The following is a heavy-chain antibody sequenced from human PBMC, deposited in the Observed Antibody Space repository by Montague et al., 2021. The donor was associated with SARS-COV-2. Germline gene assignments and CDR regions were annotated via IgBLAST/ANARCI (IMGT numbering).Heavy chain of an antibody. CDR2: INHSGST. J-gene: IGHJ6*02. D-gene: IGHD4-11*01. Sequence: SETLSLTCAVYGGSFSGYYWSWIRQPPGKELEWIGEINHSGSTNYNPSLKSRVTISVDTSKNQFSLKLSSVTAADTAVYYCARGITVTNLFYYYYGMDVWGQGTTVTVSS. CDR1: GGSFSGYY. V-gene: IGHV4-34*01. CDR3: ARGITVTNLFYYYYGMDV.